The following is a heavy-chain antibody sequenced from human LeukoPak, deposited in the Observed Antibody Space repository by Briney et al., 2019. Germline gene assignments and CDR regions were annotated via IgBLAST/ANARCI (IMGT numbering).Heavy chain of an antibody. V-gene: IGHV4-34*01. CDR2: INHSGST. D-gene: IGHD3-10*01. CDR1: GGSFSGYY. CDR3: ARDGGPLNYYGSGSPIYYYGMDV. J-gene: IGHJ6*02. Sequence: SETLSLTCAVYGGSFSGYYWSWIRQPPGKGLGWIGEINHSGSTNYNPSLKSRVTISVDTSKNQFSLKLSSVTAADTAVYYCARDGGPLNYYGSGSPIYYYGMDVWGQGTTVTVPS.